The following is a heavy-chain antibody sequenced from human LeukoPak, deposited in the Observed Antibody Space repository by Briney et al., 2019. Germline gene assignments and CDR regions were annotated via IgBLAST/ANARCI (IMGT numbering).Heavy chain of an antibody. CDR2: ISYDGSNK. J-gene: IGHJ3*02. CDR3: ARGGSPVLRFLEWLPDAFDI. V-gene: IGHV3-30-3*01. CDR1: GFTFSSYA. D-gene: IGHD3-3*01. Sequence: GGSLRLSCAASGFTFSSYAMHWVRQAPGKGLEWVAVISYDGSNKYYADSVKGRFTISRDNSKNTLYLQMNSLRAEDTAVYYCARGGSPVLRFLEWLPDAFDIWGQGTMVTVSS.